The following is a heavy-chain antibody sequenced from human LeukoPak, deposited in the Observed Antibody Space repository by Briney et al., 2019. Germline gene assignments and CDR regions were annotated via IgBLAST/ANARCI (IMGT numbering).Heavy chain of an antibody. Sequence: SETLSLTCAVYGGSFSGYYWSRIRQPAGKGLEWIGRIYTSGSTNYNPSLKSRVTMSVDTSKNQFSLKLSSVTAADTAVYYCARAVPYSSGWYGYYYYGMDVWGQGTTVTVSS. CDR3: ARAVPYSSGWYGYYYYGMDV. V-gene: IGHV4-59*10. J-gene: IGHJ6*02. CDR1: GGSFSGYY. CDR2: IYTSGST. D-gene: IGHD6-19*01.